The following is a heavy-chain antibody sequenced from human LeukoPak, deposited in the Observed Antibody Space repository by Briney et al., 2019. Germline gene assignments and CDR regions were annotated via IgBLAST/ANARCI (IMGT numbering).Heavy chain of an antibody. J-gene: IGHJ4*02. V-gene: IGHV4-34*01. CDR3: ARGGGGWYIDY. Sequence: SETLSLTCAVYGGSFSGYYWIWSRQPPGKGLEWIGEINHSGSTNYNPSLKSRVTISVDASKNQFFLKLTSVTAADTAVYYCARGGGGWYIDYWGQGALVTVSS. CDR2: INHSGST. CDR1: GGSFSGYY. D-gene: IGHD6-19*01.